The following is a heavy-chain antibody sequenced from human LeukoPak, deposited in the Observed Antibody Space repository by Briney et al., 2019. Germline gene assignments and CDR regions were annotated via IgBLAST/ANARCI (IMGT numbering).Heavy chain of an antibody. J-gene: IGHJ4*02. CDR2: IYYSGST. D-gene: IGHD2-21*02. V-gene: IGHV4-59*01. CDR3: ARLEAYCGGDCYIFDC. Sequence: SETLSLTCTVSGGSISSYYLSWIRQPPGKGLECIGYIYYSGSTNYNPSLKSRVTISVDTSKNQFSLKLSSVAAADTAVYYCARLEAYCGGDCYIFDCWGQGTLVTVSS. CDR1: GGSISSYY.